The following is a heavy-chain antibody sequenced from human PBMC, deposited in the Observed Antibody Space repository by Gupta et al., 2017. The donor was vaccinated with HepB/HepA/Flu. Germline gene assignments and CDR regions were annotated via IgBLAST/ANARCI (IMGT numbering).Heavy chain of an antibody. J-gene: IGHJ2*01. D-gene: IGHD2-15*01. Sequence: QVQLQESGPGLVKPSETLSLTCTVSGDSIRTNFYYWGWIRKPQGKGLEWIGRVFHTGTTYHNPSLESRVTMVVDTSKNQFSLKLTSVTASDTAAYYCARTGTRYCSESDCDSVGWFFDLWGRGTLISVSS. CDR1: GDSIRTNFYY. V-gene: IGHV4-39*01. CDR2: VFHTGTT. CDR3: ARTGTRYCSESDCDSVGWFFDL.